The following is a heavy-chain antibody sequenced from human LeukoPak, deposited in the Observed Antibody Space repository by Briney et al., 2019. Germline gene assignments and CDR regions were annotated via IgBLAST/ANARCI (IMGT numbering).Heavy chain of an antibody. CDR3: TTPYITIFGVAIL. D-gene: IGHD3-3*01. Sequence: GGSLRLSCAASGFTFSNAWMGWVRQAPGKGLEWVGRIKSKTDGGTTDYAAPVKGRFTISRDDSKNTLYLQMNSLKTEDTAVYYCTTPYITIFGVAILWGQGTLVTVSS. J-gene: IGHJ4*02. V-gene: IGHV3-15*01. CDR2: IKSKTDGGTT. CDR1: GFTFSNAW.